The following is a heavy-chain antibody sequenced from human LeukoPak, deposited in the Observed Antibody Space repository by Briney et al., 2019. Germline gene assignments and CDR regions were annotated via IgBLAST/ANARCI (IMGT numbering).Heavy chain of an antibody. V-gene: IGHV4-4*07. CDR3: ARGGLTYYYDSSGYFGY. Sequence: SETLSLTCTVSGGSISSYYWSWIRQPAGKGLEWIGRIYTSGSTNYNPSLKSRVTMSVDTSKNQFSLKLSSVTAADTAVYYCARGGLTYYYDSSGYFGYWGQGTLVTVSS. CDR2: IYTSGST. J-gene: IGHJ4*02. D-gene: IGHD3-22*01. CDR1: GGSISSYY.